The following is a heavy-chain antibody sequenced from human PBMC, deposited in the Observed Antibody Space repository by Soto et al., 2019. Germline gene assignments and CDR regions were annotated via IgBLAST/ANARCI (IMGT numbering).Heavy chain of an antibody. CDR2: INHSGST. J-gene: IGHJ4*02. Sequence: SETLSLTCAVYGGSFSGYYWSWIRQPPGKGLEWIGEINHSGSTNYNPSLKSRVTISVDTSKNQFSLKLSSVTAADTAVYYCARAPLYDILTGYYPPPDYWGQGTLVTVSS. D-gene: IGHD3-9*01. V-gene: IGHV4-34*09. CDR3: ARAPLYDILTGYYPPPDY. CDR1: GGSFSGYY.